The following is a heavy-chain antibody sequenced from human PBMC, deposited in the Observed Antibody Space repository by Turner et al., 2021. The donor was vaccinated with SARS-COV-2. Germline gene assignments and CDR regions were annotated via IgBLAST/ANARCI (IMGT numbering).Heavy chain of an antibody. Sequence: VQLLQSGAEVMTPAATVTVSSNASGSTFSSYGISWVRQAPGQGLEWRGWFSAYNGNTNYAQKLQGRVTMTTDTSTTTAYMELRSLRSDDTAVYDCARMDSSGYYYASSYSDALDVWGQGTTVTVSS. D-gene: IGHD3-22*01. CDR1: GSTFSSYG. CDR2: FSAYNGNT. CDR3: ARMDSSGYYYASSYSDALDV. J-gene: IGHJ6*02. V-gene: IGHV1-18*01.